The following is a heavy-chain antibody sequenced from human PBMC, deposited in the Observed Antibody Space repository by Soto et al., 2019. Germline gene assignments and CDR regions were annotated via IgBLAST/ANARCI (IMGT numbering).Heavy chain of an antibody. V-gene: IGHV5-51*01. CDR2: IYPGDSDS. CDR1: GYSFTTYW. D-gene: IGHD6-13*01. J-gene: IGHJ4*02. CDR3: AKAAADGFDY. Sequence: GESLKISCTCSGYSFTTYWIAWVRQMPGKGLEWMGIIYPGDSDSRYSPSFQGQVTISADKSISTAYLQWSSLKASDTAMYYCAKAAADGFDYWGQGTLVTVSS.